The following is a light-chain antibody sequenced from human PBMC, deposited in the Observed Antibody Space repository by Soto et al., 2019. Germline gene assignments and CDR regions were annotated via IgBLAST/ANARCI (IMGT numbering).Light chain of an antibody. Sequence: EIVLTQPPATLSVSPGERATLSCRASQSISSSDLAWYQQKPGQAPRLLIYGASSRATGIPDGFSGSGSGTDFTLTISGLEPEDSAAYYCQRHGATFGQGTKV. V-gene: IGKV3-20*01. CDR3: QRHGAT. CDR1: QSISSSD. CDR2: GAS. J-gene: IGKJ1*01.